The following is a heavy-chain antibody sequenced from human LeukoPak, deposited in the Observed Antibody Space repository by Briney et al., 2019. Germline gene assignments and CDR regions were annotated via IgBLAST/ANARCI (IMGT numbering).Heavy chain of an antibody. CDR1: GFTFSTYS. CDR2: ISSSSGYI. Sequence: AGGSLRLSCAASGFTFSTYSMNWVRQAPGKGLEWVSSISSSSGYIFYADSVKGRFTISRDNSKNTLYLQMNSLRAEDTAVYYCARVGQQLTRGGVDYWGQGTLVTVSS. D-gene: IGHD6-13*01. J-gene: IGHJ4*02. CDR3: ARVGQQLTRGGVDY. V-gene: IGHV3-21*01.